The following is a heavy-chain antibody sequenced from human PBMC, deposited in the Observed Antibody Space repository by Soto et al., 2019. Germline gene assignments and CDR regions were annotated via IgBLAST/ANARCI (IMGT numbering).Heavy chain of an antibody. CDR3: VTPINTLGPVDH. CDR1: GFTFNSHN. J-gene: IGHJ4*02. Sequence: EVRLVESGGGLVKPGGSLRLSCAASGFTFNSHNMDWVRQFPGKRLEWVASISSTGTYVYYADSVKGRFIVSRDNAKNSTILQLNSLRAYDTADDYCVTPINTLGPVDHWGQGILFTVSS. V-gene: IGHV3-21*01. D-gene: IGHD1-20*01. CDR2: ISSTGTYV.